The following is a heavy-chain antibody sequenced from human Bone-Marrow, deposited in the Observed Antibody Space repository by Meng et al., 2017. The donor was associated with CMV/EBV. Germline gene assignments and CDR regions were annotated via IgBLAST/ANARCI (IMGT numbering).Heavy chain of an antibody. CDR3: ARVGGGSPLVDY. CDR1: GFTFSSYA. V-gene: IGHV3-7*01. CDR2: IKQDGSEK. D-gene: IGHD2-15*01. J-gene: IGHJ4*02. Sequence: GESLKISCAASGFTFSSYAMSWVRQAPGKGLEWVANIKQDGSEKYYVDSVKGRFTISRDNAKNSLYLQMNSLRAEDTAVYYCARVGGGSPLVDYWGQGTLVTVSS.